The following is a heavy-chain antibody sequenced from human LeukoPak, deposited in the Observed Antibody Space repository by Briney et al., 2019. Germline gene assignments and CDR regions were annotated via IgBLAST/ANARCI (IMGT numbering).Heavy chain of an antibody. CDR3: ARGVETYYYYMDV. V-gene: IGHV3-9*01. CDR1: GFTFDDYA. J-gene: IGHJ6*03. CDR2: ISWNSGSI. Sequence: GGSLRLSCAASGFTFDDYAMHWVRQAPGKGLEWVSGISWNSGSIGYADSVKGRFTISRDNAKNSLYLQMNSLRAEDTAVYYCARGVETYYYYMDVWGKGTTVTVSS. D-gene: IGHD4-23*01.